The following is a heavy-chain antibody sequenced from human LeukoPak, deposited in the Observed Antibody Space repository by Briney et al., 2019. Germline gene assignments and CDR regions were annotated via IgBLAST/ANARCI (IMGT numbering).Heavy chain of an antibody. CDR1: GSTFSNYG. D-gene: IGHD3-9*01. Sequence: QPGGSLRLSCEASGSTFSNYGIHWVRQTPGKWLEWVAAISSDGVEKHYADSVKGRFTISRDNSKSTLYLQMNSLRAEDTALYYCAREGHYDILTGYSPLEYYFYYMDVWGKGTTVTVSS. CDR3: AREGHYDILTGYSPLEYYFYYMDV. J-gene: IGHJ6*03. V-gene: IGHV3-30*04. CDR2: ISSDGVEK.